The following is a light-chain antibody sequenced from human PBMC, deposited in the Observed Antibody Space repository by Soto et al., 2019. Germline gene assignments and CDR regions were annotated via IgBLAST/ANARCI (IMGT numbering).Light chain of an antibody. J-gene: IGLJ1*01. V-gene: IGLV1-40*01. CDR2: DNH. Sequence: QSVLTQPPSVSGAPGQRVTISCTGSSSNIGADYDVHWYQQHPGTAPKLLIYDNHNRPSGVPDRFSGSKSGTSASLAITGLQAEHEADYYCQSYDSSLSGYVFGTGTKLTVL. CDR1: SSNIGADYD. CDR3: QSYDSSLSGYV.